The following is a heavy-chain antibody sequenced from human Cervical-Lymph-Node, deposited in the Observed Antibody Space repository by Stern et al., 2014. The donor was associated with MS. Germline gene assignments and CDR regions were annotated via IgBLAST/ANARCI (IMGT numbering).Heavy chain of an antibody. CDR3: AREEGRLYCSSTSCYTSYYYGMDV. D-gene: IGHD2-2*02. J-gene: IGHJ6*02. V-gene: IGHV4-31*03. CDR1: GGSISSGGYY. CDR2: IYYSGST. Sequence: QLQLQESGPGLVKPSQTLSLTCTVSGGSISSGGYYWSWIRQHPGKGLEWIGYIYYSGSTYSNPSLKSRVTLSVDTSKNQFSLKLSSVTAADTAVYYCAREEGRLYCSSTSCYTSYYYGMDVWGQGTTVTVSS.